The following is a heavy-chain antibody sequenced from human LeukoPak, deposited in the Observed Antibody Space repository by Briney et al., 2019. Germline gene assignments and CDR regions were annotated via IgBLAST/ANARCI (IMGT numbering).Heavy chain of an antibody. D-gene: IGHD4-17*01. CDR3: ARDPLWVTTGKYYFDY. J-gene: IGHJ4*02. CDR2: IYYSGST. V-gene: IGHV4-39*07. Sequence: PSETLSLTCTVSGGSISSSSYYWGWLRQPPGKGLEWIGSIYYSGSTYYNPSLKSRVTISVDTSKNQFSLKLSSVTAADTAVYYCARDPLWVTTGKYYFDYWGQGTLVTVSS. CDR1: GGSISSSSYY.